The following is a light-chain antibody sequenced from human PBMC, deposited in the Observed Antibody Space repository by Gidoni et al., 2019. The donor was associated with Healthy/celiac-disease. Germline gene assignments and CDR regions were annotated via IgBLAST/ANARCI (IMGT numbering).Light chain of an antibody. J-gene: IGKJ4*01. Sequence: DIQMTQSPSSLSASVGDRVTITFRASQSISSYLNWYQQKPGKAPKLLIYAASSLQSGVPSRFSGSGSGTDFTLTISSLQPEDCATYYCQQSYSTPFAFXGXTKVEIK. CDR3: QQSYSTPFA. CDR2: AAS. V-gene: IGKV1-39*01. CDR1: QSISSY.